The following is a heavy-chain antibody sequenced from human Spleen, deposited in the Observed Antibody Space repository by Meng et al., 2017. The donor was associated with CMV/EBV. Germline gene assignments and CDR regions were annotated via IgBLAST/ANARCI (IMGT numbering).Heavy chain of an antibody. CDR1: GLTFRNNA. CDR2: IDGSGGRE. V-gene: IGHV3-23*01. CDR3: AKDLGTTVIPDY. Sequence: CAASGLTFRNNAMSRVRQGAGKGLEWVKTIDGSGGREKNAKTVKGRFTISRDNPKNTMYLQLNSLRAEDTAIYYCAKDLGTTVIPDYWGQGTLVTVSS. J-gene: IGHJ4*02. D-gene: IGHD4-17*01.